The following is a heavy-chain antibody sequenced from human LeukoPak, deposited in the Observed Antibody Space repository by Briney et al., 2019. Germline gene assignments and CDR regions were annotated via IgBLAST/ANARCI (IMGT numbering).Heavy chain of an antibody. CDR2: ISSSSSYI. CDR1: GFTFSSYE. CDR3: ARDGESVGTDAFDI. Sequence: GGSLRLSCAASGFTFSSYEMNWVRQAPGKGLEWVSSISSSSSYIYYADSVKGRFTISRDNAKNSLYLQMNSLRAEDTAVYYCARDGESVGTDAFDIWGQGTMVTVSS. D-gene: IGHD5-12*01. J-gene: IGHJ3*02. V-gene: IGHV3-21*01.